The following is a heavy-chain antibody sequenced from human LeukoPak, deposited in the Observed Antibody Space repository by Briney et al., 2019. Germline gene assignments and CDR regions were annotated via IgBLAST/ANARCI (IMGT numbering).Heavy chain of an antibody. CDR3: ARAPSVYYYDSSGYHNAPPDY. CDR1: GGTFSSYA. V-gene: IGHV1-69*05. CDR2: IIPIFGTA. Sequence: GASVKVSCKASGGTFSSYAISWVRQAPGQGLEWMGGIIPIFGTANYAQKFQGRVTITTDESTSTAYMELSSLRSEDTAVYYCARAPSVYYYDSSGYHNAPPDYWGQGTLVTVSS. J-gene: IGHJ4*02. D-gene: IGHD3-22*01.